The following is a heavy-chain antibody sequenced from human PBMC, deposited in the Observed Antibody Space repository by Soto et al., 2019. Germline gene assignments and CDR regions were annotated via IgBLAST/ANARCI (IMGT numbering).Heavy chain of an antibody. Sequence: GGSLRLSCAASGFSISTYAMSWVRQAPGKGLEWVSSITDRGGTFYADSVKGRFTISRDKSKNTVYLQMNSLRVEDTALYYCAKDGFRKDDYWGQGXLVTVSS. J-gene: IGHJ4*02. CDR1: GFSISTYA. D-gene: IGHD6-25*01. V-gene: IGHV3-23*01. CDR2: ITDRGGT. CDR3: AKDGFRKDDY.